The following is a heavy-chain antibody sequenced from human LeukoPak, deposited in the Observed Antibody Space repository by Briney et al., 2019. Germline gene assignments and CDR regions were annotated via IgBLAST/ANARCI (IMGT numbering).Heavy chain of an antibody. CDR2: ISGSDGTS. V-gene: IGHV3-23*01. D-gene: IGHD3-16*02. J-gene: IGHJ4*02. Sequence: GGSLRLSCEASGITFSSYAMGWVRQAPGKGLEWVSSISGSDGTSHYADFVKGRFTISRDNSKNTLYLQMNSLRAEDTAAYYCAKSLGVGGYTRYKGFDQWGQGTLVVVSS. CDR1: GITFSSYA. CDR3: AKSLGVGGYTRYKGFDQ.